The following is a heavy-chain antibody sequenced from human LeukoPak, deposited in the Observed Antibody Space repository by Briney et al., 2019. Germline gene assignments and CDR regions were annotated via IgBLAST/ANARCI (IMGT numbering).Heavy chain of an antibody. CDR3: ARGPYCSSTSCSPTRTRFWFDP. V-gene: IGHV4-34*01. CDR2: INHSGST. J-gene: IGHJ5*02. Sequence: SETLSLTCAVYGGSFSGYYWSWIRQPPGKGLEWIGEINHSGSTNYNPSLKSRVTISVDTSKNQFSLKLSSVPAADTALYYWARGPYCSSTSCSPTRTRFWFDPWGQGTLVTVSS. D-gene: IGHD2-2*01. CDR1: GGSFSGYY.